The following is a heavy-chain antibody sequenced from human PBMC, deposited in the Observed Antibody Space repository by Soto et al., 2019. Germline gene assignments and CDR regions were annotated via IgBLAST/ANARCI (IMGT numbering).Heavy chain of an antibody. CDR2: TYQSGSA. V-gene: IGHV4-30-2*06. CDR1: GGAISIGGYS. Sequence: SETVSRTGTVSGGAISIGGYSWTWILQSPGKGLEWIGYTYQSGSAYYNPSLKSRVTISVDRSKNQFSLNLTSVTAADTAVYYCARDYYGMDVWGQGTTVTVSS. CDR3: ARDYYGMDV. J-gene: IGHJ6*02.